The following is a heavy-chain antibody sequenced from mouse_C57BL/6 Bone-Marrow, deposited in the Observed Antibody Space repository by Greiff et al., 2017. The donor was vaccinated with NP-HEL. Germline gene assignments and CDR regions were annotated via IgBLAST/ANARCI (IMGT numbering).Heavy chain of an antibody. Sequence: EVMLVESGGGLVQPGGSLKLSCAASGFTFSDYYMYWVRQTPEKRLEWVAYLSNGGGSTYYPDTVKGRFTISRDNAKNTLYLQMSRLKSEDTAMYYCARGYDFVAWFAYWGQGTLVTVSA. V-gene: IGHV5-12*01. CDR3: ARGYDFVAWFAY. D-gene: IGHD2-4*01. CDR2: LSNGGGST. CDR1: GFTFSDYY. J-gene: IGHJ3*01.